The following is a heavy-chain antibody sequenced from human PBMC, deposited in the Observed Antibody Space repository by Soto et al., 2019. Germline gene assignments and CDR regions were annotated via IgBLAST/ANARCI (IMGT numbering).Heavy chain of an antibody. CDR2: ISGSGDSA. V-gene: IGHV3-23*01. D-gene: IGHD3-9*01. Sequence: EVQLLESGGGLVQPGGSLRLSCAASGFTFSSYAMTWVRQAPGKGLEWVSSISGSGDSAYYADSVKGRLTISRDNSKNTLYLQMSSLRAEDTAVYYCAKEGYFGYYYGLDVWGQGTTVTVSS. CDR1: GFTFSSYA. J-gene: IGHJ6*02. CDR3: AKEGYFGYYYGLDV.